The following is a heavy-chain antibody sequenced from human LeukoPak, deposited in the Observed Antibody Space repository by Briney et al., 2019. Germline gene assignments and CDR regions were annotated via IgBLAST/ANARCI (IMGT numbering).Heavy chain of an antibody. V-gene: IGHV3-21*01. CDR2: ISSSSSYI. CDR1: GFTLSSYS. D-gene: IGHD3-10*01. CDR3: ARDHGSGREDAFDI. J-gene: IGHJ3*02. Sequence: PGGSLRLSCAASGFTLSSYSMNWVRQAPGKGLEWVSSISSSSSYIYYADSVKGRFTISRDNAKNSLYLQMNSLRAEDTAVYYCARDHGSGREDAFDIWGQGTMVTVSS.